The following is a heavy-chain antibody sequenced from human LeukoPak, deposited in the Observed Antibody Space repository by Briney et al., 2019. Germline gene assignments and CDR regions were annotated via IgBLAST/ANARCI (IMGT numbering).Heavy chain of an antibody. CDR1: GGSISNYY. Sequence: SETLSLTCTVSGGSISNYYWSWMRQPPGKGLEWVGYIYYSGSTNYNPSLKSRVTISVDTSKNQFSLKLSSVTAADTAVYYCASLLWGANYGGNPRRAFDIWGQGTMVTVSS. J-gene: IGHJ3*02. D-gene: IGHD4-23*01. CDR2: IYYSGST. CDR3: ASLLWGANYGGNPRRAFDI. V-gene: IGHV4-59*01.